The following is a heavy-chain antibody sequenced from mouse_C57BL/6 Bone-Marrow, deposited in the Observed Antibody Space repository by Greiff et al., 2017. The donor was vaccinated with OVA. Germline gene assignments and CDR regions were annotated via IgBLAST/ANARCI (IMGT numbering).Heavy chain of an antibody. CDR2: INPNNGGT. Sequence: EVKLVESGPELVKPGASVKMSCKASGYTFTDYNMHWVKQSHGKSLEWIGYINPNNGGTSYNQKFKGKATLTVNKSSSTAYMELRSLTSEDSAVYYCAMDWDGLLLAYWGQGTLVTVSA. CDR1: GYTFTDYN. D-gene: IGHD4-1*01. V-gene: IGHV1-22*01. CDR3: AMDWDGLLLAY. J-gene: IGHJ3*01.